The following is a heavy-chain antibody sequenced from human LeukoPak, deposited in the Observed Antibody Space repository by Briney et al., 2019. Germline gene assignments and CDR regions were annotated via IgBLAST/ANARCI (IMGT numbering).Heavy chain of an antibody. V-gene: IGHV3-30*04. CDR1: GFTFSSYA. CDR2: ISYDGSNE. CDR3: ARAMVRGVITPIDY. Sequence: PGRSLRLSCAASGFTFSSYAMHWVRQAPGKGLEGVAVISYDGSNEYYADSVKGRFTISRDNSKNTLYLQMNSLRAEDTAVYYCARAMVRGVITPIDYWGQGTLVTVSS. J-gene: IGHJ4*02. D-gene: IGHD3-10*01.